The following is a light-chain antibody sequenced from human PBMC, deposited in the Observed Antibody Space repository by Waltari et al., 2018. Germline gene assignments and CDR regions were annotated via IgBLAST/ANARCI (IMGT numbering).Light chain of an antibody. CDR1: ALPNKY. J-gene: IGLJ1*01. V-gene: IGLV3-10*01. CDR3: YSTDSSAYV. Sequence: SYELTQPPSVSVSPGQTARITCSGDALPNKYAYWYQQRSGLAPVLVIYEDTKRPSGIPERFSGSISGTLATLTISGAQVDDEADYYCYSTDSSAYVFGTGTKVTVL. CDR2: EDT.